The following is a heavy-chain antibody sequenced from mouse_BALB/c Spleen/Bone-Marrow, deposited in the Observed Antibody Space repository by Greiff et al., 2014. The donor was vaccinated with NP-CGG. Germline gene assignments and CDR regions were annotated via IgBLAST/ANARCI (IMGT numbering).Heavy chain of an antibody. CDR1: GFTFSSYG. V-gene: IGHV5-6*01. CDR2: ISSGGSYT. Sequence: EVQGVESGGDLVKPGGSPKLSCAASGFTFSSYGMSWVRQTPDKRLEWVATISSGGSYTYYPDSVKGRFTISRDNAKNTLYLQMSSLKSEDTAMYYCARGGGAYYGNYWFAYWGQGTLVTVSA. D-gene: IGHD2-10*01. J-gene: IGHJ3*01. CDR3: ARGGGAYYGNYWFAY.